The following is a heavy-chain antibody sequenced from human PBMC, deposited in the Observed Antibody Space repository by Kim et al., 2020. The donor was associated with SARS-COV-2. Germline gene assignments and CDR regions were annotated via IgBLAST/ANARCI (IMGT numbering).Heavy chain of an antibody. CDR3: ARHYYGSGSNWDFEL. Sequence: DSVKGRFTIPRDNAKNSLYLQMNSLRAEDTAVYDCARHYYGSGSNWDFELWGRGTLVTVSS. D-gene: IGHD3-10*01. J-gene: IGHJ2*01. V-gene: IGHV3-7*01.